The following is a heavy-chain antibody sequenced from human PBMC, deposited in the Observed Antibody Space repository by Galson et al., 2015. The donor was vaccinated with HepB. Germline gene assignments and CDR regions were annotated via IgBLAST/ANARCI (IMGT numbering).Heavy chain of an antibody. J-gene: IGHJ3*02. V-gene: IGHV1-3*01. CDR3: ARGEYCSGGSCYYYYGILTGAEDAFDI. CDR1: GYTFTSYA. CDR2: INAGNGNT. D-gene: IGHD2-15*01. Sequence: SVKVSCKASGYTFTSYAMHWVRQAPGQRLEWMGWINAGNGNTKYSQKFQGRVTITRDTSASTAFMELSSLRSEDTAVYYCARGEYCSGGSCYYYYGILTGAEDAFDIWGQGTMVTASS.